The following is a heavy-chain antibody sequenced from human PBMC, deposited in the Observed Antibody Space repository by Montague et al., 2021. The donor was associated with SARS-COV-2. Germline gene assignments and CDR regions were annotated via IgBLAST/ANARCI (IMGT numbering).Heavy chain of an antibody. CDR3: ARGFDY. V-gene: IGHV4-39*07. J-gene: IGHJ4*02. CDR2: IYYSGST. CDR1: GGSISSSSYY. Sequence: SETLSLTCTVSGGSISSSSYYRGWVRQPPGKGLEWIGSIYYSGSTYYNPSLKSRVTISVDTSKNQFSLKLSSVTAADTAVYYCARGFDYWGQGTLVTVSS.